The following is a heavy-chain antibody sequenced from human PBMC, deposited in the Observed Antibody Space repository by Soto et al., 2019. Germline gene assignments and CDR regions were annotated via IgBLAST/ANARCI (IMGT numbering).Heavy chain of an antibody. CDR1: GGSFSGYY. CDR3: ARAVKNSSTYLRYFDY. J-gene: IGHJ4*02. D-gene: IGHD4-17*01. Sequence: SETLSLTCAVYGGSFSGYYWSWIRQPPGKGLEWIGEINHSGSTNYNPSLKSRVTISVDTSKNQFSLKLSSVTAADTAVYYCARAVKNSSTYLRYFDYWGQGTLVTVS. V-gene: IGHV4-34*01. CDR2: INHSGST.